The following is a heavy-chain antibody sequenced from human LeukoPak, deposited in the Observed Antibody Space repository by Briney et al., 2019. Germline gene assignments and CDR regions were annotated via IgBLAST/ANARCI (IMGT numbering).Heavy chain of an antibody. Sequence: PGGSLRLSCAASGFTFSTYWMSWVRQAPGKGLEWVANIKQDGSKKHYLDSVEGRFTISRDDSKNTVYLQMNSLRVEDSAMYYCTRDDFDCSTTTCFGGRRAFDLWGQGTMVAVSS. J-gene: IGHJ3*01. D-gene: IGHD2-2*01. CDR3: TRDDFDCSTTTCFGGRRAFDL. CDR2: IKQDGSKK. CDR1: GFTFSTYW. V-gene: IGHV3-7*03.